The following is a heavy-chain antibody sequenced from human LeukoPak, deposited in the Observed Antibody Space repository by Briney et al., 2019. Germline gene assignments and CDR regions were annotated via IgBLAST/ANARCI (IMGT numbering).Heavy chain of an antibody. CDR3: ARYCSSTSCYLDY. CDR2: IIPIFGTA. V-gene: IGHV1-69*13. D-gene: IGHD2-2*01. CDR1: GGTFSSYA. J-gene: IGHJ4*02. Sequence: GASVKVSCKASGGTFSSYAISWVRQAPGQGLEWMGGIIPIFGTANYAQKFQGRVTITADESTSTAYMELSSLRSEDTAVCYCARYCSSTSCYLDYWGQGTLVTVSS.